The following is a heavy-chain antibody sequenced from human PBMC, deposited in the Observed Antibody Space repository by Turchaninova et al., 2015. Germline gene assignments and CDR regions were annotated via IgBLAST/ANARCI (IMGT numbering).Heavy chain of an antibody. CDR3: ARHPSSGYYSSNYWYFDL. CDR1: GSGFTSYW. J-gene: IGHJ2*01. D-gene: IGHD3-22*01. Sequence: EVPLVQSGAEVKKPGVSLKISCRGAGSGFTSYWIGWVRQMPGKGLEWMGIIYPGDSDTRYSPSFQGQVTISADKSISTAYLQWSSLKASDTAMYYCARHPSSGYYSSNYWYFDLWGRGTLVTVSS. CDR2: IYPGDSDT. V-gene: IGHV5-51*01.